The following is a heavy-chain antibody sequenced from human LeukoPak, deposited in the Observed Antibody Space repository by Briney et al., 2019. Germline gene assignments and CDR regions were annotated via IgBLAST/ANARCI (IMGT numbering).Heavy chain of an antibody. CDR3: ARRDQMEENAFDI. Sequence: PSETLSLTCTVSGGSISSHYWSWIRQPPGKGLEWIGYIYYSGSTNYNPSLKSRVTISVDTSTNQFSLKLSSVTAADTAVYYCARRDQMEENAFDIWGQGTMVTVSS. D-gene: IGHD5-24*01. V-gene: IGHV4-59*11. CDR1: GGSISSHY. CDR2: IYYSGST. J-gene: IGHJ3*02.